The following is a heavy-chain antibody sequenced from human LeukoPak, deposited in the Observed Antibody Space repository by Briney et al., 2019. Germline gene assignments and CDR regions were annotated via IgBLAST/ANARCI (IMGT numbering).Heavy chain of an antibody. CDR2: ISAYNGNT. J-gene: IGHJ6*02. D-gene: IGHD2-2*01. Sequence: ASVKVSCKASGYTFTSYGISWVRQAPGQGLEWMGWISAYNGNTNYAQKLQGRVTMTTDTSTSTAYMELRSLRSDDTAVYYCARARGSSLPNVLYYYYGMDVWGQGTTVTVSS. V-gene: IGHV1-18*01. CDR1: GYTFTSYG. CDR3: ARARGSSLPNVLYYYYGMDV.